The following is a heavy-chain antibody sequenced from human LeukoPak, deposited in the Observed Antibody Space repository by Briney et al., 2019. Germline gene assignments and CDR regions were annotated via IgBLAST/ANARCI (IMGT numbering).Heavy chain of an antibody. CDR3: ARQGYTASYYFLDY. J-gene: IGHJ4*02. D-gene: IGHD1-26*01. CDR1: GGSIRSYF. V-gene: IGHV4-4*07. CDR2: IYTTGAT. Sequence: SETLSLTCTVSGGSIRSYFWGWVRQPAGKGLEWIGRIYTTGATFYNPSLKTRLTMSIDTSKNQFSPRLTSVVAADTAVYYCARQGYTASYYFLDYWSQGTLVTVSS.